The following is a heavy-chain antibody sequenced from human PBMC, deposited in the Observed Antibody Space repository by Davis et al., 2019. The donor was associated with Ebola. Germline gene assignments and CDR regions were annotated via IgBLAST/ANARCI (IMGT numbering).Heavy chain of an antibody. J-gene: IGHJ2*01. Sequence: GGSLRPSCAASGFTLSNARMSWVRQAPGKGLGWVGLIKSKTDGGTTDYAAPVKGRFTFSRDDSKNTLYLQMNSLKTEDTAMYYCTTLSTMTTMYFDLWGRGTLVTVSS. CDR3: TTLSTMTTMYFDL. CDR2: IKSKTDGGTT. D-gene: IGHD4-17*01. CDR1: GFTLSNAR. V-gene: IGHV3-15*01.